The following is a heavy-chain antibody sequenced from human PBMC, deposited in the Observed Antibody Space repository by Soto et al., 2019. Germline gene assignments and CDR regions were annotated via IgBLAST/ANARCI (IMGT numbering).Heavy chain of an antibody. D-gene: IGHD6-6*01. Sequence: VPLLESGGALVQQGGSLRLSCAASGFTFSDYAMTWVRQAPGKGLEWVSHTSGNGGSTYYADSVKGRFTISRDNSRDTMHLQMNSLRAEDTALYYCTRTLFIAARGVEPFDYWGQGALVTVSS. V-gene: IGHV3-23*01. J-gene: IGHJ4*02. CDR3: TRTLFIAARGVEPFDY. CDR1: GFTFSDYA. CDR2: TSGNGGST.